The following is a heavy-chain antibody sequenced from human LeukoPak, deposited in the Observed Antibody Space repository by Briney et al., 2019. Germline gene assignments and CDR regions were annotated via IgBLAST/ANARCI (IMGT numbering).Heavy chain of an antibody. Sequence: SETLSLTCAVYGGSFSGYYWSWIRQPPGKGLEWIGEINHSGSTYYNPSLKSRVTISVDRSKNQFSLKLSSVTAADTAVYYCARQGLPNYWGQGTLVTVSS. CDR2: INHSGST. CDR1: GGSFSGYY. CDR3: ARQGLPNY. J-gene: IGHJ4*02. V-gene: IGHV4-34*01.